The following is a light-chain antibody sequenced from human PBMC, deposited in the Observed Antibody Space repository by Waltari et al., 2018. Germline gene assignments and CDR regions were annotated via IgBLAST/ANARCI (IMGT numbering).Light chain of an antibody. J-gene: IGLJ2*01. V-gene: IGLV1-44*01. Sequence: QSVLTQPPSASGTPGQRVTIPCSGSSSNIGSHSINWYQQLPGTAPKLLIYSNNQRPSGVPDRFSGSKSGTSASLAISGLQSEDEADYHCAAWDDSLNGVIFGGGTKLTVL. CDR2: SNN. CDR1: SSNIGSHS. CDR3: AAWDDSLNGVI.